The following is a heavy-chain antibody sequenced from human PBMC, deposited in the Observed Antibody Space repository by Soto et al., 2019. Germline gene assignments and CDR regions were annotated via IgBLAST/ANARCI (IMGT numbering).Heavy chain of an antibody. CDR1: GGSISSYY. Sequence: PSETLSLTCTVSGGSISSYYWSWIRQPPGEGLEWIGYIYYSGSTNYNPSLKSRVTISVDTSKNQFSLKLSSVTAADTAVYYCARDIAVAAHNWFDPWGQGTLVTVSS. J-gene: IGHJ5*02. CDR3: ARDIAVAAHNWFDP. D-gene: IGHD6-19*01. V-gene: IGHV4-59*01. CDR2: IYYSGST.